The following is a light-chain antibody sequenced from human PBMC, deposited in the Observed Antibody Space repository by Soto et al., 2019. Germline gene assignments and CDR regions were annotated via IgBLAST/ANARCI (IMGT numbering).Light chain of an antibody. J-gene: IGKJ1*01. CDR2: GAS. CDR1: QSVSSSY. V-gene: IGKV3-20*01. Sequence: EIVLTQSPGTLSLSPGERATLSCRASQSVSSSYLAWYQQKPGQTPRLLIYGASNRATGIPDRFSGSGSGTDFTLTIRRLAPEDFAVYYCQQYGSSPWTFGQGNKVDIK. CDR3: QQYGSSPWT.